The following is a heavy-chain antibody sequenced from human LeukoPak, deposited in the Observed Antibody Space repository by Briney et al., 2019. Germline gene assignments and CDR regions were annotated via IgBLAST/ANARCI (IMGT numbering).Heavy chain of an antibody. CDR1: GGSITSTNY. J-gene: IGHJ4*02. Sequence: NTSETLSLTCGVSGGSITSTNYWTWVRQPPGKGLEWIGEVNLQGSTNYNPSLMGRVAISVDMSENHISLQLTSVTAADTAVYYCARGLHSFDLWGPGTLVTVSS. CDR2: VNLQGST. CDR3: ARGLHSFDL. D-gene: IGHD5-12*01. V-gene: IGHV4-4*02.